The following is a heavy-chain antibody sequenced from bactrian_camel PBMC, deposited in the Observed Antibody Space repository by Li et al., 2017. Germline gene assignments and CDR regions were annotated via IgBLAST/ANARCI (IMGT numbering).Heavy chain of an antibody. J-gene: IGHJ6*01. V-gene: IGHV3S1*01. Sequence: LVESGGGSALAGGSVRLSCAASGYTFNTYSWFRQAPGKEREGVAAIDTGDGSTYYLNSVEGRFTISHDNAKNTVYLQMNSLKSEDAALYYCATEVLYGRTLEYGGAWWADFGYWGQGTQVTVS. D-gene: IGHD7*01. CDR1: GYTFNTYS. CDR3: ATEVLYGRTLEYGGAWWADFGY. CDR2: IDTGDGST.